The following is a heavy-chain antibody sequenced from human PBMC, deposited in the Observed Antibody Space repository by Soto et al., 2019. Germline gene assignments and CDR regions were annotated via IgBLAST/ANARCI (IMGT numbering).Heavy chain of an antibody. J-gene: IGHJ4*02. V-gene: IGHV4-4*02. CDR1: GGSFTSNNW. CDR3: ASRDPGTRVDY. D-gene: IGHD1-7*01. Sequence: QVQLQESGPGLVKPSGTLSLTCAVSGGSFTSNNWWTWVRQPPGQGLEWIGEIYRTGSTNYNPSPKGRVPNPLKKSETNFSRRVTSLPAADTAVYSCASRDPGTRVDYWGQGTLVPVSS. CDR2: IYRTGST.